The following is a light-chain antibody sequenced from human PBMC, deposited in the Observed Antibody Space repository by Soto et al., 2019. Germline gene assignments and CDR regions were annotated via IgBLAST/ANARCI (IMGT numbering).Light chain of an antibody. CDR2: GAS. J-gene: IGKJ1*01. CDR3: HQYVSSWT. Sequence: DIVLTQSPGTLSLSPGERATLSCRASQSVSSAYVAWYQQKSGQAPRLLIYGASSRATGIPDRFSGSGSGTDFTLTISRLEPEDFAVYYCHQYVSSWTFGQGTKVDIK. V-gene: IGKV3-20*01. CDR1: QSVSSAY.